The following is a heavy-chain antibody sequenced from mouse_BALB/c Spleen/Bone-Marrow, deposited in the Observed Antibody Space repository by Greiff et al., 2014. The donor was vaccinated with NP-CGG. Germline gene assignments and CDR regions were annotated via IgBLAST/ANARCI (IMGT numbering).Heavy chain of an antibody. Sequence: DVHLVESGGGLVQPGDSLRLSCATSGFTFTDYYMNRVRQPPGKALEWLGFIRNKANGYTTEYSASVKGRFTISRDNSQSILYLQMNTLRAEDSATYYCARDRGLTYFDYWGQGTTLTVSS. J-gene: IGHJ2*01. V-gene: IGHV7-3*02. CDR3: ARDRGLTYFDY. CDR1: GFTFTDYY. CDR2: IRNKANGYTT. D-gene: IGHD2-4*01.